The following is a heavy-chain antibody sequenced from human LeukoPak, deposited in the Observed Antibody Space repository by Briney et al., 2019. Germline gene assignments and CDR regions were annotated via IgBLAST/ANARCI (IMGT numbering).Heavy chain of an antibody. D-gene: IGHD5-18*01. J-gene: IGHJ4*02. CDR2: ISSNGGST. V-gene: IGHV3-64D*06. CDR1: GFTFSSYA. CDR3: VKDGRRGYSYGYSDY. Sequence: GGSLRLSCSASGFTFSSYAMHWVRQAPGKGREYVSAISSNGGSTYYADSVKGRFTISRDNSKNTLYRQMSSLRGEDTAAYYCVKDGRRGYSYGYSDYWGQGSLVTVSS.